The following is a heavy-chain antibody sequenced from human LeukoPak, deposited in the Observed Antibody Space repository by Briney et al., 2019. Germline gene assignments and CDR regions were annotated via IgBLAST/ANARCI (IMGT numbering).Heavy chain of an antibody. Sequence: SETLSLTCTVYGGSISSYYWSCIRQPPGRGLEWIGYIYYSGSTNYNPSLKSRVTISVDTSKNQFSLKLSSVTAADTAVYYCARLPARGWFDPWGQGTLVTVSS. CDR1: GGSISSYY. CDR3: ARLPARGWFDP. V-gene: IGHV4-59*01. CDR2: IYYSGST. J-gene: IGHJ5*02. D-gene: IGHD3-10*01.